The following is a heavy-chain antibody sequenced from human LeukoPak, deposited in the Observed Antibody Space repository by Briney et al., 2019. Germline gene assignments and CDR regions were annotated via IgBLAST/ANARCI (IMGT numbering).Heavy chain of an antibody. J-gene: IGHJ1*01. D-gene: IGHD3-22*01. CDR3: ARRRYYDGSGYLE. Sequence: PSETPSLTCSVSGDSVSRSGSYWDWIRQPPGKGLEWIGTIYHSGRTYYSPSLKSRVTMSVDPSNNQFSLNLRSVTAADTAVYYCARRRYYDGSGYLEWGQGTLLSVSS. CDR1: GDSVSRSGSY. CDR2: IYHSGRT. V-gene: IGHV4-39*01.